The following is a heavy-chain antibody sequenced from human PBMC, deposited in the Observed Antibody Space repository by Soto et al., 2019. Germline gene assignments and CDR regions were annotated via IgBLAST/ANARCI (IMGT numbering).Heavy chain of an antibody. J-gene: IGHJ3*02. Sequence: GGSLRLSCAASGFTFDDYAMHWVRQAPGKGLEWVSLISGDGGSTYYADSVKGRFTISRDNSKNSLYLQMNSLRTEDTALYYCAKEGGSGSYYAFDIWGQGTMVTVSS. CDR3: AKEGGSGSYYAFDI. CDR1: GFTFDDYA. D-gene: IGHD3-10*01. CDR2: ISGDGGST. V-gene: IGHV3-43*02.